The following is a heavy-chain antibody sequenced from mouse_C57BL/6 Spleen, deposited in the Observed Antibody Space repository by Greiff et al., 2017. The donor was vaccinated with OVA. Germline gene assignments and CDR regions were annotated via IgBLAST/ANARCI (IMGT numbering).Heavy chain of an antibody. D-gene: IGHD4-1*01. CDR3: ARQGNWAHYAMDY. Sequence: DVMLVESGGGLVQPGGSLKLSCAASGFTFSDYYMYWVRQTPEKRLEWVAYISNGGGSTYYPDTVKGRFTISRDNAKNTLYLQMSRLKSEDTAMYYCARQGNWAHYAMDYWGQGTSVTVSS. J-gene: IGHJ4*01. V-gene: IGHV5-12*01. CDR2: ISNGGGST. CDR1: GFTFSDYY.